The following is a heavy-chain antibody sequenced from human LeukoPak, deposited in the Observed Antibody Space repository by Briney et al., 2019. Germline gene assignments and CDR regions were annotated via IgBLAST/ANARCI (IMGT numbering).Heavy chain of an antibody. CDR1: GVSFSSYY. Sequence: PSETLSLTCAVYGVSFSSYYWRWIRQPPGKGLEWVGNIYYSGSTNYNPSLTSRVTLSVDTSKNQFSLKLSSVTAADTAVYYCARGAAAGMYYFDYWGQGTLVTVSS. CDR3: ARGAAAGMYYFDY. J-gene: IGHJ4*02. CDR2: IYYSGST. V-gene: IGHV4-59*01. D-gene: IGHD6-13*01.